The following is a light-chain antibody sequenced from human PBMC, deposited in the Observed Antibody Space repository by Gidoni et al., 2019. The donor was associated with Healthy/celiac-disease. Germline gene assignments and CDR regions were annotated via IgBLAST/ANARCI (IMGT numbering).Light chain of an antibody. CDR3: SSYTSSSTRGV. Sequence: QSALTQPASVSGSTGQSITISCTGTSSDVGGYNYVSWYQQHPGKAPKLMIYDVSNRPSRVSNRFSGSKSGNTASLTISGLQAEDEADYYCSSYTSSSTRGVFGTGTKVTVL. CDR1: SSDVGGYNY. CDR2: DVS. J-gene: IGLJ1*01. V-gene: IGLV2-14*01.